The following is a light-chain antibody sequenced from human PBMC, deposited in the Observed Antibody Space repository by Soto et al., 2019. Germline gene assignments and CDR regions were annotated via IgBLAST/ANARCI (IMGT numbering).Light chain of an antibody. J-gene: IGKJ2*01. CDR1: QDISRY. V-gene: IGKV1-33*01. CDR2: EAS. Sequence: DIQMTQSPSSLSASVGDKVTITCQASQDISRYLSWHQKKPGKAPKFLIHEASNLETGVPSRFSGNGSGTDFTFIISSLQPEAIATYYCQQYDHLPYTFGQGTKLDIK. CDR3: QQYDHLPYT.